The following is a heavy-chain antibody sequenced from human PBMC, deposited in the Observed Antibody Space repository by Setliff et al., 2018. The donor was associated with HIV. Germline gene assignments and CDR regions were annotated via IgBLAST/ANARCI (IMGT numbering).Heavy chain of an antibody. J-gene: IGHJ4*02. CDR1: GGSISSGDYF. D-gene: IGHD6-19*01. Sequence: SETLSLTCTVSGGSISSGDYFLSLIRQAPGKGLEWIGCIYYSGSAYYNPSLQSRVTISVDTSKNQVSLKLNSVTAADTAVYYCARARPGIAVAGTLFDYWGQGTLVTVSS. CDR2: IYYSGSA. CDR3: ARARPGIAVAGTLFDY. V-gene: IGHV4-30-4*08.